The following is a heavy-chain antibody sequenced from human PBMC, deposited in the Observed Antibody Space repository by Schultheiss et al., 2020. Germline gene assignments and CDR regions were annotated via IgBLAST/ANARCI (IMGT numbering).Heavy chain of an antibody. Sequence: SETLSLTCTVSGGSISSFYWSWIRQPPGKGLEWIGEINHSGSTNYNPSLKSRVTISVDTSKNQFSLKLSSVTAADTAVYYCARGPAHYDFWSGYLGARVRPYWFDPWGQGTLDTVSS. J-gene: IGHJ5*02. D-gene: IGHD3-3*01. CDR1: GGSISSFY. CDR2: INHSGST. V-gene: IGHV4-34*01. CDR3: ARGPAHYDFWSGYLGARVRPYWFDP.